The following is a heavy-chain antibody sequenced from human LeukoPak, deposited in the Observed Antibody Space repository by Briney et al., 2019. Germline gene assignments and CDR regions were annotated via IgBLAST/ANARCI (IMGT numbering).Heavy chain of an antibody. CDR3: ARGYCSGGSCYSHAFDI. V-gene: IGHV3-23*01. CDR2: LSSSGDTT. Sequence: GGSLRLSCAASGFTFSSYAMGWVRQAPGKGLEWVSTLSSSGDTTYYADSVKGRFTISRDNSENTLYLQMNSLRAEDTAVYYCARGYCSGGSCYSHAFDIWGQGTMVTVSS. J-gene: IGHJ3*02. D-gene: IGHD2-15*01. CDR1: GFTFSSYA.